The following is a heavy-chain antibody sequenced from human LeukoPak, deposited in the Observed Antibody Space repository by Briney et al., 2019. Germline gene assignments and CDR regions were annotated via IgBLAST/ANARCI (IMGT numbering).Heavy chain of an antibody. J-gene: IGHJ4*02. CDR3: ARLTPDGDYGASVY. CDR1: GYSFTSYW. D-gene: IGHD4-17*01. Sequence: GGSLKISVKGLGYSFTSYWISWVRQMPGKGLEGMGRIEPRDSYNNYRTPCQGRVPIPAKKSISTAYLQWSSLKASDTAMYYWARLTPDGDYGASVYWGEGTLV. V-gene: IGHV5-10-1*01. CDR2: IEPRDSYN.